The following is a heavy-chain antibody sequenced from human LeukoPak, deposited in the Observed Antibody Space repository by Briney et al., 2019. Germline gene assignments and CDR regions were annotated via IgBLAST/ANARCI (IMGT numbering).Heavy chain of an antibody. V-gene: IGHV1-69*13. D-gene: IGHD2-2*01. Sequence: SVKVSCKASGGTFSSYAISWVRQAPGQGLEWMGGIIPIFGTANYAQKFQGRVTITADESTSTAYMELSGLRSEDTAVYYCAASSMPVVVVPAAGLDYWGQGTLVTVSS. CDR1: GGTFSSYA. CDR2: IIPIFGTA. CDR3: AASSMPVVVVPAAGLDY. J-gene: IGHJ4*02.